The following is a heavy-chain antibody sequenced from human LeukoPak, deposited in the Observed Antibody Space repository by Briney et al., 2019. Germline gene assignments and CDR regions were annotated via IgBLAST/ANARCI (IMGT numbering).Heavy chain of an antibody. V-gene: IGHV1-24*01. CDR3: ATGHYYDSSGYADY. CDR2: FYPEDGET. J-gene: IGHJ4*02. Sequence: SVTVSCKVSGYTLPELFMHWLRQAPGKEVDGVGGFYPEDGETIYAQKFQGRVTMNEDTSTDTAYMELSSVRSEDTAVYYCATGHYYDSSGYADYWGQGTLVTVSS. D-gene: IGHD3-22*01. CDR1: GYTLPELF.